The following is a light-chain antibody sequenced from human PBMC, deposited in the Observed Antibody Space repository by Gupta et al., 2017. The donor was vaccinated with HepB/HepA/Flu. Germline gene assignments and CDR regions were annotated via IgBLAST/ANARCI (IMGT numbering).Light chain of an antibody. J-gene: IGLJ2*01. Sequence: SSALHPPSSASVSPGPADRITCPCAVLTQKYARWYQQKPGQAPGRGIYKDRERPSGSPERFSGSRAGNTATVTISGAQGEDEADYYCDSETNNKLCVCGGGTKMTVL. CDR3: DSETNNKLCV. V-gene: IGLV3-27*01. CDR2: KDR. CDR1: VLTQKY.